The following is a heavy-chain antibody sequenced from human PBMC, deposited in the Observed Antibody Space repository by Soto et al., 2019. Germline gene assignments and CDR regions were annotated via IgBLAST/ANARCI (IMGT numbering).Heavy chain of an antibody. Sequence: QVQLVESGGGVVQPGRSLRLSCAASGFTFSSYAMHWVRQAPGKGLEWVAVISYDGNNKYYADSVKGRFTISRDNSKNTLYLQMNSLRAEDTAVYYCARDTTGYMGPVDYWGQGTLVTVSS. CDR2: ISYDGNNK. J-gene: IGHJ4*02. CDR1: GFTFSSYA. CDR3: ARDTTGYMGPVDY. V-gene: IGHV3-30-3*01. D-gene: IGHD1-1*01.